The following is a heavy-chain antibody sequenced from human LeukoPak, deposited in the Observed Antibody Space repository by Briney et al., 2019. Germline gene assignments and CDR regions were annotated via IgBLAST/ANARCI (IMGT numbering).Heavy chain of an antibody. CDR1: GFTFSSYS. V-gene: IGHV3-21*01. D-gene: IGHD6-19*01. Sequence: GGSLRLSCAASGFTFSSYSMNWVRQAPGKGLEWVSSISSSSSYIYYADSVKGRFTISRDNAKNSLYLQMNSLRAEDTAVYYCARDKWQVRDRNYFDYWGQGTLVTVSS. J-gene: IGHJ4*02. CDR3: ARDKWQVRDRNYFDY. CDR2: ISSSSSYI.